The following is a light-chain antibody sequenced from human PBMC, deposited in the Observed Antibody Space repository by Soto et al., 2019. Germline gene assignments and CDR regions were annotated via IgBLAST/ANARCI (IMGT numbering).Light chain of an antibody. Sequence: EIVLTQSPDTLSLSPGERATLSCRASQSVSSNYLAWYQEKPGQAPRPLIYGASSRAPGIPDRFSGGGSGTDFTLTISRLEPEDFAVYYCQQYGSSPWTFGQGTKVDIK. CDR3: QQYGSSPWT. V-gene: IGKV3-20*01. CDR1: QSVSSNY. CDR2: GAS. J-gene: IGKJ1*01.